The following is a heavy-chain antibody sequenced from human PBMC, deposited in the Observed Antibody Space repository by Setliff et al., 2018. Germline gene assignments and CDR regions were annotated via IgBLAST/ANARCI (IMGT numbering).Heavy chain of an antibody. D-gene: IGHD6-6*01. CDR2: VYYSGMT. CDR1: VDSISSSTYY. V-gene: IGHV4-39*01. Sequence: SETLSLTCTVSVDSISSSTYYWGWIRQPPGKGLEWIGNVYYSGMTYSNPSLESRVTMSVETSKNQFSLMVTSVIAADTAVYYCARGRNVASRLLDSWGQGTLVTVSS. CDR3: ARGRNVASRLLDS. J-gene: IGHJ4*02.